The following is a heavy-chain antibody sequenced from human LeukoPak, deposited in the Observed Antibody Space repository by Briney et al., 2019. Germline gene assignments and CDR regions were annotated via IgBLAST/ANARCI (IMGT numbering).Heavy chain of an antibody. Sequence: KPSETLSLTCTVSGGSISGDHWNWIRQPPGKGLERIGYIYYSGSTNYNPSLKSRVTISIDTSKNQFSLKLTSVTAADTAVYYCARRNDFGIWGQGTMVTVSS. CDR1: GGSISGDH. J-gene: IGHJ3*02. CDR2: IYYSGST. CDR3: ARRNDFGI. V-gene: IGHV4-59*08.